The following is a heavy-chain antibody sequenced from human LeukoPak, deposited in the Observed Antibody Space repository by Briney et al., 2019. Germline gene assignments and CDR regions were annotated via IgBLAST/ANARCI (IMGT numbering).Heavy chain of an antibody. CDR2: IRYDGTDE. CDR1: GFTFDDHG. J-gene: IGHJ6*03. V-gene: IGHV3-30*02. Sequence: PGGSLRLSCVASGFTFDDHGMHWVRQGAGKGLEWVAFIRYDGTDEDYADSVKGRFTISRDNSKNTLYLQMNSLRAEDTAVYYCANFPRYCTNGVCPNSMDVWGKGTTVTVSS. D-gene: IGHD2-8*01. CDR3: ANFPRYCTNGVCPNSMDV.